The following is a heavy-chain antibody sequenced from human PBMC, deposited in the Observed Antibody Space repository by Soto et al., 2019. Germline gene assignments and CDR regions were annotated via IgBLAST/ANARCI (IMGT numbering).Heavy chain of an antibody. V-gene: IGHV1-18*01. Sequence: QVQLVQSGGEVKKPGASVNVSCKASGYTFTTQGISWVRQAPGQGLEWMGWISGYTRDTNYAQKFQGRVTMTTDTSTTTAYMQLRSLRSDDTAVYYCAIVSELQGFSTHRWFDPWGQGTLVTVSS. CDR3: AIVSELQGFSTHRWFDP. CDR1: GYTFTTQG. D-gene: IGHD3-10*01. J-gene: IGHJ5*02. CDR2: ISGYTRDT.